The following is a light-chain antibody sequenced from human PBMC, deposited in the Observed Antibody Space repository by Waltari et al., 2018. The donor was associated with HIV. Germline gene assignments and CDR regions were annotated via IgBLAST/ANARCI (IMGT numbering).Light chain of an antibody. Sequence: DTVMTQSPDSLAVSLGERATINCKSSQSVLYSPNNKNYLAWYQQRPGQPPKLLIYWASIREYGVPDRFSGSGSGTDFTLTISSLQAEDVAVYYCQQCYSTPWTFGQGTKVEIK. CDR1: QSVLYSPNNKNY. CDR2: WAS. J-gene: IGKJ1*01. V-gene: IGKV4-1*01. CDR3: QQCYSTPWT.